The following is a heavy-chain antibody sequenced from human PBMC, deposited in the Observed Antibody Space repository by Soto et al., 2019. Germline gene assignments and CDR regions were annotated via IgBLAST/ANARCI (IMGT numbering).Heavy chain of an antibody. D-gene: IGHD2-15*01. J-gene: IGHJ4*02. CDR3: ATGLLGYCSGGSCYSDS. CDR2: ISGDNGIT. V-gene: IGHV1-18*01. CDR1: AYTFTNYA. Sequence: QVQLVQSGAEVKKPGASVRVSCQTSAYTFTNYAVSWVRQAPGQGLEWMGWISGDNGITIYAQKFQGRVTMTTDTSTRKAYMELRSLRSDDTAVYYCATGLLGYCSGGSCYSDSWGQGTLVTVSS.